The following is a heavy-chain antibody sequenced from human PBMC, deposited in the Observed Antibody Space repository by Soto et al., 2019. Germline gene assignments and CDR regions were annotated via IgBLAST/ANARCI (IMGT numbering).Heavy chain of an antibody. CDR1: GGSISSYY. CDR2: ISYSRST. D-gene: IGHD2-2*01. J-gene: IGHJ6*01. CDR3: ARVQSTSWGYYYAVDV. Sequence: QVQLQESGPGLVKPSETLSLTCRISGGSISSYYWNWIRQAPGKGLEGIGFISYSRSTNYNPALTSRVTISVDTSKDQIAVMLNSVTAADTAVYYCARVQSTSWGYYYAVDVWGQGTTVTVSS. V-gene: IGHV4-59*01.